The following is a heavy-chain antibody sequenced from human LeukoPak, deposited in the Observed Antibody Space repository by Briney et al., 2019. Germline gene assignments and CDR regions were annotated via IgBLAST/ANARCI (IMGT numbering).Heavy chain of an antibody. CDR3: ARSVPDYTRFDF. CDR1: GFTFSDYA. V-gene: IGHV3-23*05. D-gene: IGHD4-11*01. Sequence: GGSLRLSCVASGFTFSDYAMNWVRQAPGKGLEWVSTFKTNYNQVYYAESVRGRFTTSTDNSKNTAYLQMNSLRVEDTALYYCARSVPDYTRFDFWGQGALVTVSS. J-gene: IGHJ4*02. CDR2: FKTNYNQV.